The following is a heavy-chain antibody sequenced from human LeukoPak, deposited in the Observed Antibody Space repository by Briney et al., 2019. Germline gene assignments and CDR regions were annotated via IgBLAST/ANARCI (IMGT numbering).Heavy chain of an antibody. CDR1: GFTFSDYY. CDR2: ISSSGSTI. CDR3: ARDSTRYSSSSWDYYHMDV. D-gene: IGHD6-6*01. V-gene: IGHV3-11*01. Sequence: GGSLRLSCAASGFTFSDYYMSWIRQAPGKGLEWVSYISSSGSTIYYADSVKGRFTISRDNAKNSLYLQMNSLRAEDTAVYYCARDSTRYSSSSWDYYHMDVWGKGTTVTVSS. J-gene: IGHJ6*03.